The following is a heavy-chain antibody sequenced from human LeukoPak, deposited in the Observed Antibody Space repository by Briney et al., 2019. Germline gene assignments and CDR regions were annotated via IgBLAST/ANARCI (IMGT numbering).Heavy chain of an antibody. J-gene: IGHJ4*02. Sequence: GWSLRLSCAASGFTFSSYSMNWVRQAPGKGLEWVSYISSSSSTIYYADSVKGRFTISRDNAKNSLYLQMNSLRAEDTAVYYCARALYGSGSYSAGFDYWGQGTLVTVSS. CDR3: ARALYGSGSYSAGFDY. CDR1: GFTFSSYS. D-gene: IGHD3-10*01. V-gene: IGHV3-48*04. CDR2: ISSSSSTI.